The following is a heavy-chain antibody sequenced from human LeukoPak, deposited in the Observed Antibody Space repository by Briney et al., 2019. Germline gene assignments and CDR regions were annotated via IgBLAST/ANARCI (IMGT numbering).Heavy chain of an antibody. D-gene: IGHD6-13*01. Sequence: SETLSLTCTVSGGSISSYYWSWIRQPPGKGLEWIGYIYYSGSTNYNPSLKSRVTISVDTSKNQFSLKLSSVAAADTAVYYCARVQASSSPPDAFDIWGQGTMVTVSS. J-gene: IGHJ3*02. CDR1: GGSISSYY. CDR2: IYYSGST. CDR3: ARVQASSSPPDAFDI. V-gene: IGHV4-59*01.